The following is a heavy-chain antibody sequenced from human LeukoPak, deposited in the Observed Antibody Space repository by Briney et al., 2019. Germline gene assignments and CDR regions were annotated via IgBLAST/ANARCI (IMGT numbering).Heavy chain of an antibody. CDR2: INPNSGGT. Sequence: ASVKVSCKASGYTFTSYYMHWVRQVPGQGLEWMGWINPNSGGTNYAQKFQGRVTMTRDTSISTAYMELSRLRSDDTAVYYCAREPIRSSSDWFDPWGQGTLVTVSS. D-gene: IGHD6-13*01. CDR3: AREPIRSSSDWFDP. J-gene: IGHJ5*02. CDR1: GYTFTSYY. V-gene: IGHV1-2*02.